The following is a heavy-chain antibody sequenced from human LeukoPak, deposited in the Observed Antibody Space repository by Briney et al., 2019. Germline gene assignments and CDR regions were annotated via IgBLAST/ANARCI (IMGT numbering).Heavy chain of an antibody. D-gene: IGHD5-18*01. CDR2: ISSSSSYI. V-gene: IGHV3-21*01. CDR3: ARDFGYGYSFDY. CDR1: GFTFSSYS. Sequence: GGFLRLSCAASGFTFSSYSMNWVRQAPGKGLEWVSSISSSSSYIYYADSVKGRFTISRDNAKNSLYLQMNSLRAEDTAVYYCARDFGYGYSFDYWGQGTLVTVSS. J-gene: IGHJ4*02.